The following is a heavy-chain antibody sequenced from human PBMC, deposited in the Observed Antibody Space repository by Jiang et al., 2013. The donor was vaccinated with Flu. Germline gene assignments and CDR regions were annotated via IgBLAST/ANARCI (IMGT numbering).Heavy chain of an antibody. CDR2: ISSSSSTI. CDR3: ARDQPYYGSGSYYKFDY. D-gene: IGHD3-10*01. Sequence: SYISSSSSTIYYADSVKGRFTISRDNAKNSLYLQMNSLRAEDTAVYYCARDQPYYGSGSYYKFDYWGQGTLVIVSS. V-gene: IGHV3-48*01. J-gene: IGHJ4*02.